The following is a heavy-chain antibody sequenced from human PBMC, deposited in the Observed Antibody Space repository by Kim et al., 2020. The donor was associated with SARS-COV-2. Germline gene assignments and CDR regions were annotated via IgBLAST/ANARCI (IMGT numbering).Heavy chain of an antibody. D-gene: IGHD3-10*01. CDR3: ATDPFVLGVRGVTSDY. J-gene: IGHJ4*02. Sequence: ASVKVSCKVSGYTLTELSMHWVRQAPGKGLEWMGGFDPEDGETIYAQKFQGRVTMTEDTSTDTAYMELSSLRSEDTAVYYCATDPFVLGVRGVTSDYWGQGTLVTVSS. CDR2: FDPEDGET. V-gene: IGHV1-24*01. CDR1: GYTLTELS.